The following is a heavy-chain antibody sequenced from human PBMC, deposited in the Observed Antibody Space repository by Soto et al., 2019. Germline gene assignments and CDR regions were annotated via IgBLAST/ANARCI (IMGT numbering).Heavy chain of an antibody. CDR3: ARHHYDRDDFDS. CDR2: IIPIFGTA. V-gene: IGHV1-69*06. CDR1: GVTFSSYA. D-gene: IGHD3-3*01. J-gene: IGHJ3*02. Sequence: VKVSCKASGVTFSSYAISWVRQAPLQVLEWMVGIIPIFGTAKYAQKFQGRVTITADKSKSTAYMELSSLRSEDTAVYYCARHHYDRDDFDSWGKGTMVTGSS.